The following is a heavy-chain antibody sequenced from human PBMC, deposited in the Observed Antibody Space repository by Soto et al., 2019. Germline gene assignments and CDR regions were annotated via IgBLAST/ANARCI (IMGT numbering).Heavy chain of an antibody. J-gene: IGHJ4*02. CDR3: ARDSGRSWYPDFDY. D-gene: IGHD6-13*01. V-gene: IGHV3-33*01. CDR1: GFTFSSYG. CDR2: IWYDGSNK. Sequence: GGALRLSCAASGFTFSSYGMHGVRQAPGKGLEWVAVIWYDGSNKYYADSVKGRFTISRDNSKNTLYLQMNSLRAEDTAVYYCARDSGRSWYPDFDYWGQGTLVTVSS.